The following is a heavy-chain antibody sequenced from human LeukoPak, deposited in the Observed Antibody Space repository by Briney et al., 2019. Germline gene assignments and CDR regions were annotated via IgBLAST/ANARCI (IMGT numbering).Heavy chain of an antibody. J-gene: IGHJ5*01. V-gene: IGHV3-7*01. CDR2: IKQDGSEK. CDR3: VRDWDHFDFDS. CDR1: GFTFSSYW. D-gene: IGHD3-9*01. Sequence: GSLRLSCAASGFTFSSYWMSWVRQAPGKGLEWVANIKQDGSEKYYVDSVKGRFTISRDNAKNTLYLQMKSLRAEDTAVYYCVRDWDHFDFDSWGQGTLVTVSS.